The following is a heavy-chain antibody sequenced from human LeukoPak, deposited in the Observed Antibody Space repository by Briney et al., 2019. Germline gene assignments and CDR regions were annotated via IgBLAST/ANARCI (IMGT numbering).Heavy chain of an antibody. CDR2: ISSSSRTI. V-gene: IGHV3-48*01. Sequence: GGSLRLSCAASGFTFSTYDMNWVRQAPGKGLEWVSYISSSSRTIPYADSVKGRFTISRDNAKNSLYLQMNSLRAEDTAVYYCARLRYYAMDVWGQGTTVTASS. CDR1: GFTFSTYD. J-gene: IGHJ6*02. CDR3: ARLRYYAMDV.